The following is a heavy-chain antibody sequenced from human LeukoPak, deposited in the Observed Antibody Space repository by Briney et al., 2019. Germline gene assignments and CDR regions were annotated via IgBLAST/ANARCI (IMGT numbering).Heavy chain of an antibody. CDR3: AKDISDYYGSGTDGFDP. Sequence: GGSLRLSCAASGFTFDDYAMHWGRQAPGRGLEWVSLISGDGGSTYYADSVKGRFTISRDNSKNSLYLQMNSLRTEDTALYYCAKDISDYYGSGTDGFDPWGQGTLVTVSS. J-gene: IGHJ5*02. D-gene: IGHD3-10*01. CDR2: ISGDGGST. V-gene: IGHV3-43*02. CDR1: GFTFDDYA.